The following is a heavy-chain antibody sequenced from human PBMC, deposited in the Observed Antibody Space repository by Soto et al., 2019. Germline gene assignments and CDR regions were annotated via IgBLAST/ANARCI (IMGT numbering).Heavy chain of an antibody. CDR2: ISAYNGNT. Sequence: ASVKVSCKASGYTFTSYGISWVRQAPGQGLEWMGWISAYNGNTNYAQKLQGRVTMTTDTSTSTAYMELRSLRSDDTAVYYCARGHCSGGSCYSGYFDYWGQGTLVTVSS. D-gene: IGHD2-15*01. CDR1: GYTFTSYG. J-gene: IGHJ4*02. CDR3: ARGHCSGGSCYSGYFDY. V-gene: IGHV1-18*01.